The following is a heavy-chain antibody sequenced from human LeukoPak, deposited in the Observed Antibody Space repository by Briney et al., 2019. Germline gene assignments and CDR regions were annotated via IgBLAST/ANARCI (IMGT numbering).Heavy chain of an antibody. CDR2: ISYDGSNK. CDR1: GFTFSSYA. CDR3: AREGIADTDWDY. J-gene: IGHJ4*02. D-gene: IGHD6-13*01. V-gene: IGHV3-30-3*01. Sequence: GGSLRLSCAASGFTFSSYAMHWVRQAPGKGREWVAVISYDGSNKYYADSVKGRFTISRDNSKNTLYLQMNSLRAEDTAVYYCAREGIADTDWDYWGQGTLVTVSS.